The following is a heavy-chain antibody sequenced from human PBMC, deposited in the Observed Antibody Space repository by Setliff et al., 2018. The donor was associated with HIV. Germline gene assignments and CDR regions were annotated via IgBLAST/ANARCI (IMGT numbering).Heavy chain of an antibody. J-gene: IGHJ4*02. Sequence: GESLKISCAASGFAFGDSGMHWVRQAPGKGLEWVAVIWFDGVTKSYAGSVKGRFTISRDNSKNTLYLQMNSLGAEDTAVYYCATYSSSGSYYFWGQGTLVTVSS. V-gene: IGHV3-33*01. D-gene: IGHD3-10*01. CDR2: IWFDGVTK. CDR1: GFAFGDSG. CDR3: ATYSSSGSYYF.